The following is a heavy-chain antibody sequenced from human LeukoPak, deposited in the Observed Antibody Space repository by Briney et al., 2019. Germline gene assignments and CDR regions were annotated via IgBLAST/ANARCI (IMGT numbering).Heavy chain of an antibody. CDR1: GFSVSSNY. CDR2: ISGSGGGT. J-gene: IGHJ4*02. CDR3: AKHSITMIVVVSSAFDY. V-gene: IGHV3-23*01. Sequence: PGGSLRLSCAASGFSVSSNYMTWVRQAPGKGLEWVSAISGSGGGTYHADSVNGRFTISRDNSKNTLYLQMNSLRAEDTAVYYCAKHSITMIVVVSSAFDYWGQGTLVTVSS. D-gene: IGHD3-22*01.